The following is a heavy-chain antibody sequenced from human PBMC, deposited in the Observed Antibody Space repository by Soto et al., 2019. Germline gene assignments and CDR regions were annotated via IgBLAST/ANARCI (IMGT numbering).Heavy chain of an antibody. CDR3: TRGPRPTSTGTGDF. J-gene: IGHJ4*02. CDR2: INDDGIST. Sequence: GGSLRLSCAASGFTFRMYWMHWVRQVPGKGPEWVSRINDDGISTNYADSVKGRFTISRDNAKNTLYLQMNALRVEDTGVYYCTRGPRPTSTGTGDFWGQGTLVTVSS. V-gene: IGHV3-74*01. CDR1: GFTFRMYW. D-gene: IGHD1-1*01.